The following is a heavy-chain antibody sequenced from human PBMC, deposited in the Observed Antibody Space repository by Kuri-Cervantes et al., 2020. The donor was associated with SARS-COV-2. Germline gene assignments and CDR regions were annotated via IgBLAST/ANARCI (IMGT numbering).Heavy chain of an antibody. CDR1: GFTFSSYS. J-gene: IGHJ4*02. CDR3: ASTTGTTWATDY. V-gene: IGHV3-21*01. CDR2: ISSSSSYI. Sequence: GGSLRLSCSASGFTFSSYSMNWVRQAPGKGLEWVSSISSSSSYIYYADSVKGRFTISRDNAKNSLYLQMNSLRAEDTAVYYCASTTGTTWATDYWGQGTLVTVSS. D-gene: IGHD1-1*01.